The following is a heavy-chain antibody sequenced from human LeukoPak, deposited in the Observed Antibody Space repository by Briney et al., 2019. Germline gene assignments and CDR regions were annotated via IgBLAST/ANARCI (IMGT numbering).Heavy chain of an antibody. V-gene: IGHV3-23*01. D-gene: IGHD2-2*01. CDR2: ISGSGGGT. CDR1: GFTFSSYA. CDR3: AKDLVYQLPQNWFDP. Sequence: GGSLRLSCAASGFTFSSYAMSWVRQAPGKGLEWVSAISGSGGGTYYADSVKGRFTVSRDNSKNTLYLQMNSLRAEDTAVYYCAKDLVYQLPQNWFDPWGQGTLVTVSS. J-gene: IGHJ5*02.